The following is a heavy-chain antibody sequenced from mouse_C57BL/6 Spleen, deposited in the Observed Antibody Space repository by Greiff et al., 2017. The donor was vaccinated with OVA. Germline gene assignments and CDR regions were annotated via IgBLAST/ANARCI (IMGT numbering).Heavy chain of an antibody. CDR1: GFSLSTSGMG. J-gene: IGHJ1*03. V-gene: IGHV8-12*01. D-gene: IGHD1-1*01. CDR3: ARRVYYGSSYVGYFDV. Sequence: QVTLKESGPGILQSSQTLSLTCSFSGFSLSTSGMGVSWLRQPSGKGLEWLAHIYWDDDKRYNPSLKSRRTISKDTSRNQVFLKITSVDTADTATYYCARRVYYGSSYVGYFDVWGTGTTVTVSS. CDR2: IYWDDDK.